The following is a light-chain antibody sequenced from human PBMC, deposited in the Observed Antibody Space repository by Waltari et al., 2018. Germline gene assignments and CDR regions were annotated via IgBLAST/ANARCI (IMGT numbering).Light chain of an antibody. CDR3: MQGTHWPPFT. V-gene: IGKV2-30*02. J-gene: IGKJ3*01. CDR2: KVS. CDR1: QSLVHSDGNTY. Sequence: VVVTQSPLSLPVTLGQPASISCGSSQSLVHSDGNTYLNWFQQRPGQSPRRLIYKVSNRDSGVPDRFSGSGSGTDFTLKISRVEAEDVGVYYCMQGTHWPPFTFGPGTKVDIK.